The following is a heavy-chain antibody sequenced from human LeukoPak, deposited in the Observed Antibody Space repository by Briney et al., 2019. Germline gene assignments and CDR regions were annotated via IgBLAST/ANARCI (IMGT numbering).Heavy chain of an antibody. V-gene: IGHV4-39*07. CDR1: GGSISSSSYY. Sequence: SETLSLTCTVSGGSISSSSYYWGWIRQPPGKGLEWIGSIYYSGSTYYNPSLKSRVTISVDTSKNQFSLKLSSVTAADTAVYYCARAAIVVAAFDYWGQGTLVTVSS. CDR3: ARAAIVVAAFDY. J-gene: IGHJ4*02. D-gene: IGHD3-22*01. CDR2: IYYSGST.